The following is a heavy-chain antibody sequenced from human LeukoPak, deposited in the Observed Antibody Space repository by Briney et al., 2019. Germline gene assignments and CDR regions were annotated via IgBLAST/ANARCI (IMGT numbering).Heavy chain of an antibody. D-gene: IGHD3-22*01. CDR1: GGSISSSSYY. Sequence: SETLSPTCTVSGGSISSSSYYWGWIRQPPGKGLEWIGSIYYSGSTNYNPSLKSRATISVDTSKNQFSLKLSSVTAADTAVYYCASRYYYDSSGYHYPFDYWGQGTLVTVSS. J-gene: IGHJ4*02. V-gene: IGHV4-39*07. CDR3: ASRYYYDSSGYHYPFDY. CDR2: IYYSGST.